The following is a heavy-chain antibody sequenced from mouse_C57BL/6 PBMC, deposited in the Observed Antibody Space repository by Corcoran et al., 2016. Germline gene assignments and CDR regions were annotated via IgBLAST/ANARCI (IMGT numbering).Heavy chain of an antibody. D-gene: IGHD4-1*01. Sequence: DVQLQESGPGLVKPSQSLSLPCSVTGYSITSGYYWNWIRQFPGNKLEWMGYISYDGSNNYNPSLKNRISITRDTSKHQFFLKLNSVTTEDTGTYSCATANYYSAYWGQGAALKVSS. J-gene: IGHJ2*01. V-gene: IGHV3-6*01. CDR1: GYSITSGYY. CDR2: ISYDGSN. CDR3: ATANYYSAY.